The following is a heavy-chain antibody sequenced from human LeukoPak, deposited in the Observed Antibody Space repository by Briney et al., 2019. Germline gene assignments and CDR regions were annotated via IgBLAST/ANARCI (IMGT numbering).Heavy chain of an antibody. D-gene: IGHD5/OR15-5a*01. J-gene: IGHJ4*02. Sequence: GGFLRLSCAASGFTVSSSYMSWVRQAPGKGLEWVSIIYGGGGNTYYADSVKGRFTISRDTSKNTLYLQMNTLRVEDTAVYYCARGVSTTNFDYWGQGTLVTVSS. CDR1: GFTVSSSY. CDR2: IYGGGGNT. V-gene: IGHV3-66*02. CDR3: ARGVSTTNFDY.